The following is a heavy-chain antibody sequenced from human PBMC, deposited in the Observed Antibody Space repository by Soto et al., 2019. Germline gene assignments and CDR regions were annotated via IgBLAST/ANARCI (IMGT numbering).Heavy chain of an antibody. Sequence: ASVKVSCKASGYTFTSYVISWVRQAPGQGLEWMGWISAYNGNTNYAQKLQGRVTMTTDTSTSTAYMELRSLRSDDTAVYYCARAVAATPGYYYYYYMDVWGKGTTVTVSS. D-gene: IGHD2-15*01. CDR2: ISAYNGNT. V-gene: IGHV1-18*01. CDR3: ARAVAATPGYYYYYYMDV. CDR1: GYTFTSYV. J-gene: IGHJ6*03.